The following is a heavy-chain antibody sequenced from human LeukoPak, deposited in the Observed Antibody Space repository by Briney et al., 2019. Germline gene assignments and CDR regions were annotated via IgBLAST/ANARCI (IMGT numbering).Heavy chain of an antibody. V-gene: IGHV1-2*02. Sequence: ASVKVSFKGSGYTFTGYYLHWVRQAPGQGLEWMGWINPNSGGTNYAQKFQGRVNMTRDTSISTAYMELSRLRSDDTAVYYCAREARRYCSSTSCPISYWGQGTLVTVSS. D-gene: IGHD2-2*01. J-gene: IGHJ4*02. CDR1: GYTFTGYY. CDR2: INPNSGGT. CDR3: AREARRYCSSTSCPISY.